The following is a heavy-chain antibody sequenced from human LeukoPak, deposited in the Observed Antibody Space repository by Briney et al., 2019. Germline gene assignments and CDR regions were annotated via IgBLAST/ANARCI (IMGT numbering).Heavy chain of an antibody. CDR2: ISYDGSNK. D-gene: IGHD6-19*01. J-gene: IGHJ3*02. Sequence: HAGRSLRLSCAASGFTFSSFGMHWVRQAPGKGLEWVAVISYDGSNKHYADSVKGRFTISRDNSKNTLYLQMNSLRAEDTAVYYCARESYSSGWYGRVGAFDIWGQGTMVTVSS. CDR1: GFTFSSFG. V-gene: IGHV3-30*03. CDR3: ARESYSSGWYGRVGAFDI.